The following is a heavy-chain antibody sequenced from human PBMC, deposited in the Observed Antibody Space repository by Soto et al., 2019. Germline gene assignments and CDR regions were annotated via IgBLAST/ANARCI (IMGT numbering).Heavy chain of an antibody. CDR2: IYYSGST. D-gene: IGHD3-22*01. CDR3: ARHSASKRDSSFN. CDR1: GGSISSSSYY. J-gene: IGHJ4*02. V-gene: IGHV4-39*01. Sequence: SETLSLTCTVSGGSISSSSYYWGWIRQPPGKGLEWIGSIYYSGSTYYNLSLKSRVTISVDTSKNQFSLKLSSVTAADTAVYYCARHSASKRDSSFNWGQGTLVTVSS.